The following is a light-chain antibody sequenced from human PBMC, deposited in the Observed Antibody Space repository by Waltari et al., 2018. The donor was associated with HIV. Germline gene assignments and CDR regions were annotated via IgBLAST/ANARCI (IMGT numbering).Light chain of an antibody. CDR2: ETT. J-gene: IGLJ3*02. Sequence: QSVLTQPPSISGAPGQRVTVSCSGTSSHVGAGFGGHWYHHVPGTAPRLLSYETTKRPSGVPDRFSASRSDASASLAITGLQSSDAGDYYCQSYDGRLSDWVFGGGTRLAVL. CDR1: SSHVGAGFG. V-gene: IGLV1-40*01. CDR3: QSYDGRLSDWV.